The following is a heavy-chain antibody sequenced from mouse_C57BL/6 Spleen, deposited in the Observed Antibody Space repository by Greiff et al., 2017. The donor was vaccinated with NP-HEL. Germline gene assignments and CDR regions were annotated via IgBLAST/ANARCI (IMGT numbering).Heavy chain of an antibody. J-gene: IGHJ2*01. CDR3: AMEYYYGSSYTDY. Sequence: QVQLQQPGAELVKPGASVKVSCKASGYTFTSCWMHWVKQRPGQGLEWIGRIHPSDSDNNYNQKLQGKGTLTVDKSSTTAYMQLSSLTSEDSAVYYCAMEYYYGSSYTDYWGQGTTLTVSS. CDR1: GYTFTSCW. D-gene: IGHD1-1*01. CDR2: IHPSDSDN. V-gene: IGHV1-74*01.